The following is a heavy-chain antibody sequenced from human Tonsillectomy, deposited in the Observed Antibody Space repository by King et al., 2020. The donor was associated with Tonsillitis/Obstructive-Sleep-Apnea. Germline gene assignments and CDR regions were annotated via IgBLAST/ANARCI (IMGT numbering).Heavy chain of an antibody. D-gene: IGHD3-3*01. CDR2: INQSGGT. V-gene: IGHV4-34*07. CDR1: GGPLSGYY. CDR3: NIGRFFDY. Sequence: VQLQQWGARLLQPSETLSLTCAVYGGPLSGYYWTCIRQPPGKGLEWFGEINQSGGTKYNPSLKSRVPISVDTSKNQASMELSSMTAADTAMYYCNIGRFFDYWAREPWSPSPQ. J-gene: IGHJ4*02.